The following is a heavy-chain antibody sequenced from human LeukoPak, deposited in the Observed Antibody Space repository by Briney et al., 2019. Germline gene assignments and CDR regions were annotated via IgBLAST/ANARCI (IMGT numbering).Heavy chain of an antibody. D-gene: IGHD2-2*01. CDR3: AKGRRKGYCSSTSCYPAEYFQH. CDR1: GFTFSSYG. V-gene: IGHV3-30*02. CDR2: IRYDGSNK. J-gene: IGHJ1*01. Sequence: PGGSLRLSCAASGFTFSSYGMHWVRQAPGKGLEWVAFIRYDGSNKYYADSVKGRFTISRDNSKNTLYLQMNSLGAEDTAVYYCAKGRRKGYCSSTSCYPAEYFQHWGQGTLVTVSS.